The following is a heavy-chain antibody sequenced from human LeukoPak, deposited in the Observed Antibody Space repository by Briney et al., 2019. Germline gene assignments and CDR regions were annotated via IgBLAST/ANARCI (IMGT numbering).Heavy chain of an antibody. CDR1: GFTFSSYG. D-gene: IGHD6-19*01. CDR2: ISYDGSNK. J-gene: IGHJ6*04. Sequence: GGSLRLSCAASGFTFSSYGMHWVRQAPGKGLEWVAVISYDGSNKYYADSVKGRFTISRDNSKNTLYLQVNSLRGEDTAVYYCSRDGDRIAVAGQYYYYYGMDVWGTGTTGTGAS. V-gene: IGHV3-30*03. CDR3: SRDGDRIAVAGQYYYYYGMDV.